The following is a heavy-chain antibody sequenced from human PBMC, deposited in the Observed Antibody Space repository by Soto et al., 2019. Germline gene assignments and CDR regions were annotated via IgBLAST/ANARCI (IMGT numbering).Heavy chain of an antibody. CDR1: GITVSSNY. CDR3: ARDGYYQYGMDV. CDR2: IYSGGST. V-gene: IGHV3-53*01. Sequence: AGGSLRLSCAASGITVSSNYMSWVRQAPGKGLERVSVIYSGGSTYYADSVKGRFIISRDNSKNTLYLQMNSLSAEDTAVYYCARDGYYQYGMDVWGPGTTVTVSS. J-gene: IGHJ6*02.